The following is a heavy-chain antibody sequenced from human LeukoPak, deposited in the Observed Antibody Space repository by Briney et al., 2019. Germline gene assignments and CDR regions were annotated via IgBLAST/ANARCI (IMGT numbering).Heavy chain of an antibody. V-gene: IGHV4-59*08. CDR1: GGSISSYH. CDR3: ARHTTGNGMDV. D-gene: IGHD4-11*01. CDR2: IYYSGST. Sequence: SETLSLTCTVSGGSISSYHWSWIRQPPGKGLEWIGYIYYSGSTSYNPSLKSRVTISVDTSKNQFSLKLSSETAADTAVYFCARHTTGNGMDVWGQGTTVTVSS. J-gene: IGHJ6*02.